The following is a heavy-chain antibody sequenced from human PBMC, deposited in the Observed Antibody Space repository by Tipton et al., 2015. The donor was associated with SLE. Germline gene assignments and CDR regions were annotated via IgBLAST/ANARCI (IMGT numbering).Heavy chain of an antibody. D-gene: IGHD1-1*01. CDR1: GYSISSGYY. V-gene: IGHV4-38-2*02. CDR2: IYHSGST. Sequence: LSLTCTVSGYSISSGYYWGWIRQPPGKGLEWIGSIYHSGSTYYNPSLKSRVTISVDTSKNQFSLKLSSVTAADTVVYYCASHGTTADAFDIWGQGTMVTVSS. CDR3: ASHGTTADAFDI. J-gene: IGHJ3*02.